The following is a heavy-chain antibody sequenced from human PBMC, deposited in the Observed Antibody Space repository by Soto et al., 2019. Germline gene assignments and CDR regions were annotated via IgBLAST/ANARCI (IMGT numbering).Heavy chain of an antibody. V-gene: IGHV5-51*01. CDR1: GYSFTSYW. J-gene: IGHJ6*02. Sequence: PGESLKISCKGSGYSFTSYWIGGVRQMPGKGLEWMGIIYPGDSDTRYSPSFQGQVTISADKSISTAYLQWSSLKASDTAMYYCARQVGPAVAANYYGMDVWGQGTTVTVSS. CDR2: IYPGDSDT. CDR3: ARQVGPAVAANYYGMDV. D-gene: IGHD6-19*01.